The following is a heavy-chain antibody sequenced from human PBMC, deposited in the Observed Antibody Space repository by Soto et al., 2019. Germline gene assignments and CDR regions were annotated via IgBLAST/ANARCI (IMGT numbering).Heavy chain of an antibody. D-gene: IGHD6-19*01. Sequence: GGSLRLSCAGSGFTFGDPYINWIRQAPGKGLEWLSYISPGSRYTAYADSVKGRFTISRDNAKKTLYLQMMSLTAEDTAIYYYVRGGGCGLFDPWGQGTMVTVSS. CDR3: VRGGGCGLFDP. CDR2: ISPGSRYT. V-gene: IGHV3-11*06. CDR1: GFTFGDPY. J-gene: IGHJ5*02.